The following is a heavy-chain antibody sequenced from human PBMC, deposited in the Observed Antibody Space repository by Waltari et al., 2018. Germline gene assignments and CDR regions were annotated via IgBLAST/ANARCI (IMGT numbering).Heavy chain of an antibody. J-gene: IGHJ3*02. D-gene: IGHD3-9*01. CDR2: ISSSGSTI. CDR3: ASSGADYDILTGYREAAFDI. V-gene: IGHV3-48*03. Sequence: EVQLVESGGGLVQPGGSLRLSCAASGFTSSSYEMNWVRQAPGKGRGWVSYISSSGSTIYYADSVKGRFTISRDNAKNSLYLQMNSLRAEDTAVYYCASSGADYDILTGYREAAFDIWGQGTMVTVSS. CDR1: GFTSSSYE.